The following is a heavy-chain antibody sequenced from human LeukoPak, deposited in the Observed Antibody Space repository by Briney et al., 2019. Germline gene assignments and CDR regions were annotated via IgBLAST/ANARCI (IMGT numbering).Heavy chain of an antibody. Sequence: SVKVSCKASGGTFSSYAIGWVRQAPGQGLEWMGRIIPILGIANYAQKFQGRVTITADKSTSTAYMELSSLRSEDTAVYYCARGYDSSGYYYGFDPWGQGTLVTVSS. CDR2: IIPILGIA. D-gene: IGHD3-22*01. J-gene: IGHJ5*02. CDR3: ARGYDSSGYYYGFDP. CDR1: GGTFSSYA. V-gene: IGHV1-69*04.